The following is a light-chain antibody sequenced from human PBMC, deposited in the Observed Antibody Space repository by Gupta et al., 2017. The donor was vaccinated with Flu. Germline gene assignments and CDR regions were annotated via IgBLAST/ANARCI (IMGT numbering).Light chain of an antibody. CDR1: SSDVGGYNN. CDR2: EVS. V-gene: IGLV2-14*01. CDR3: SSYTSSITRI. J-gene: IGLJ1*01. Sequence: QSALTQPASVSGSPGQSITISCTGPSSDVGGYNNVPWYQQHPGRAPKLMLYEVSNRPSGVSICFSGSKSGNTASLTISGLQAEDEADYYCSSYTSSITRIFGTGTKVTVL.